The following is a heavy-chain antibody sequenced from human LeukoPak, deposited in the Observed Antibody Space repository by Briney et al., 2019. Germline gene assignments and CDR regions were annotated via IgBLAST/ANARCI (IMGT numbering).Heavy chain of an antibody. J-gene: IGHJ5*02. CDR1: GYTFTSYD. D-gene: IGHD5-12*01. CDR3: ARRDGYSGYDYDA. Sequence: ASVKVSCKASGYTFTSYDINWVRQATGQGLEWMGWMNPSSGNTGYAQKFQGRVTMTRNTSISTAYMELSSLRSEDTAVYYCARRDGYSGYDYDAWGQGTLVTVSS. V-gene: IGHV1-8*01. CDR2: MNPSSGNT.